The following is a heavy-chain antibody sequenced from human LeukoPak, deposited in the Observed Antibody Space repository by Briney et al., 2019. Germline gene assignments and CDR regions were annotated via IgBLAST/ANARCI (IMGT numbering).Heavy chain of an antibody. V-gene: IGHV4-39*07. J-gene: IGHJ6*02. D-gene: IGHD3-10*01. Sequence: SETLSLTCTVSGGSISSSSYYWGWIRQPPGKGLEWMGSIYYSGSTYYNPSLKSRVTISVDTSKNQFSLKLSSVTAADTAVYYCARVKFGELLNYYGMDVWGQGTTVTVSS. CDR2: IYYSGST. CDR3: ARVKFGELLNYYGMDV. CDR1: GGSISSSSYY.